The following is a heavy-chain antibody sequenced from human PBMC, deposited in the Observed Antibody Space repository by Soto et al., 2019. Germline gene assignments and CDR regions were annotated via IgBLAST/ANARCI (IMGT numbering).Heavy chain of an antibody. CDR1: EFTFSGRS. J-gene: IGHJ6*03. D-gene: IGHD3-10*01. CDR3: ARGWFGPDV. Sequence: EVQLVESGGGLVQPGGSLRLSCAASEFTFSGRSVHWVRQAPGKGLVWVSGIDKVGTDSTYADSVKGRFTSSRDNAKKTVYLQMNSLCVDDTSVSYCARGWFGPDVWGKGTTVTVSS. CDR2: IDKVGTDS. V-gene: IGHV3-74*01.